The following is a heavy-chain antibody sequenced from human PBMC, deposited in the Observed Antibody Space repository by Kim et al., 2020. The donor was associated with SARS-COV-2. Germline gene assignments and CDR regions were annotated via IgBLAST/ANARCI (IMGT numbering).Heavy chain of an antibody. V-gene: IGHV3-30*18. J-gene: IGHJ4*02. CDR3: AKDAGSGWAYYFDF. CDR1: GFDFSDSG. D-gene: IGHD6-19*01. CDR2: ISYDGGNQ. Sequence: GGSLRLSCAASGFDFSDSGIHWVRQAPGKGLEWVAVISYDGGNQYYADSVKGRFTVSRDNAKNTLSLQMNSLRLEDTAVYYCAKDAGSGWAYYFDFWGQGTLVTVSS.